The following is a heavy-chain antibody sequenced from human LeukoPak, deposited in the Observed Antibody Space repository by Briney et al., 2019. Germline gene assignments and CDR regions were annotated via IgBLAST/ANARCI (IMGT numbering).Heavy chain of an antibody. D-gene: IGHD1-26*01. CDR1: GFTFSDYY. Sequence: GGSLRLSCAASGFTFSDYYMSWIRQAPGMGLEWVSYISSSGSTIYYADSVKGRFTISRDNAKNTLYLQMNSLRAEDTAVYYCATPRGSGSYLAFDYWGQGTLVTVSS. CDR2: ISSSGSTI. V-gene: IGHV3-11*04. J-gene: IGHJ4*02. CDR3: ATPRGSGSYLAFDY.